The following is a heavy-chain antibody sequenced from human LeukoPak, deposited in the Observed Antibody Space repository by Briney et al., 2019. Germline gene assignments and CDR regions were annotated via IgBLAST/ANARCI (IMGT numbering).Heavy chain of an antibody. D-gene: IGHD3-22*01. CDR3: ARVMYEYDSSSKPFDN. CDR1: GFTFSSYA. V-gene: IGHV3-30-3*01. CDR2: ISYDGSNK. Sequence: PGGSLGLSCAASGFTFSSYAMHWVRQAPGKGLEWVAVISYDGSNKYYADSVKGRFTISRDNAENSLYLQMNSLTAEDTAVYYCARVMYEYDSSSKPFDNWGQGTLVTVSS. J-gene: IGHJ4*02.